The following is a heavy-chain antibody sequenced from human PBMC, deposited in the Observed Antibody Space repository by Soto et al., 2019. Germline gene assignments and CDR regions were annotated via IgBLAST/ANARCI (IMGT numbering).Heavy chain of an antibody. CDR1: GYTFTNFS. J-gene: IGHJ6*02. CDR2: INAGSGYT. CDR3: ARGRGVIRNYYGMDV. Sequence: QVHLVQSGAEVKKPGASVKISCEASGYTFTNFSIHWVRQAPGQRLEWMGWINAGSGYTKYSRRFQDRLIITRDRSASTAYMELSILRSEDTAMFYCARGRGVIRNYYGMDVWGQGTTVTVSS. D-gene: IGHD3-3*02. V-gene: IGHV1-3*01.